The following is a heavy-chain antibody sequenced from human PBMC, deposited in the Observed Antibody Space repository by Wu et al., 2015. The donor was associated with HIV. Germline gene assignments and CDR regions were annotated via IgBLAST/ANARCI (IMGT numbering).Heavy chain of an antibody. CDR3: TKYVGYCYFDL. D-gene: IGHD3-16*01. CDR1: GYTFISYD. Sequence: QVQLVQSGAEVKEPGASVKVSCKTSGYTFISYDINWVRQAPGQGLEWMGWINPSNGDTRYAQQFQGRVTMTRDTSNTTTYMELSGLASDDTAVYYCTKYVGYCYFDLWGRGTLVAVSS. CDR2: INPSNGDT. J-gene: IGHJ2*01. V-gene: IGHV1-8*01.